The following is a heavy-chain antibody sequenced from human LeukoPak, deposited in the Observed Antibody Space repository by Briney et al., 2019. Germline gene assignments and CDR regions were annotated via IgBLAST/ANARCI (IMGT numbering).Heavy chain of an antibody. CDR3: AKELHGSGNYAFDY. D-gene: IGHD3-10*01. J-gene: IGHJ4*02. CDR1: GFTFSSYE. V-gene: IGHV3-48*03. Sequence: PGGSLRLSCAASGFTFSSYEMNWVRQAPGKGLEWVSYISSSGSTIYYADSVKGRFTISRDNAKNSLYLQMNSLRAEDTAVYFRAKELHGSGNYAFDYWGQGTLVTVSS. CDR2: ISSSGSTI.